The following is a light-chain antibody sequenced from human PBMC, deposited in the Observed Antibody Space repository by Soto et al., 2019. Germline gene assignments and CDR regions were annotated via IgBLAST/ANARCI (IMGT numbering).Light chain of an antibody. CDR3: QQSSTTPWT. V-gene: IGKV1-39*01. CDR2: AAS. J-gene: IGKJ1*01. Sequence: DIQMTPSPSSLSASVGDRVTIACRASQSIRIYLNWYQQKPGKAPKLLIYAASSLQSGVPSRFSGSGSGTDFTLTISSLQREDFATYYCQQSSTTPWTFGQGTKVDNK. CDR1: QSIRIY.